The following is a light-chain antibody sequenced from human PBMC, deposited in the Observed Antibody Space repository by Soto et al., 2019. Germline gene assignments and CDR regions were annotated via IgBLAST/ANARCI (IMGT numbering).Light chain of an antibody. CDR1: QSVDSN. J-gene: IGKJ4*01. V-gene: IGKV3-15*01. CDR3: QQYNNWPPLT. CDR2: GAS. Sequence: EIVMTQSPATLSVSPGERATLSCRASQSVDSNLAWYQQKPGQAPRLLIYGASTRATGIPARFSGSGSGTEFTLTISSVQSEDFAVYYCQQYNNWPPLTFGGGTKVEIK.